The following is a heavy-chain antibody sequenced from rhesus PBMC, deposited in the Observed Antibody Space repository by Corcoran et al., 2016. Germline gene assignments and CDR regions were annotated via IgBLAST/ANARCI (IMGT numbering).Heavy chain of an antibody. Sequence: EVQLVQSGAEVKRPGESLRISCKTSGYSFTNYWISWVRHMPGKGLEWMGAIDPSDSETRYSPSFQGQVTISADNSISTVYLKGSSLKASDSATYYCTRDRRSGFWPGEYFAYWGQGVLVTVSS. CDR1: GYSFTNYW. CDR2: IDPSDSET. D-gene: IGHD6-25*01. CDR3: TRDRRSGFWPGEYFAY. J-gene: IGHJ4*01. V-gene: IGHV5-2*01.